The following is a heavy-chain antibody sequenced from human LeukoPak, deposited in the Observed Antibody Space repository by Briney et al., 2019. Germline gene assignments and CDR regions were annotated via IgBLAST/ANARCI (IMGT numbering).Heavy chain of an antibody. CDR1: GGSISSSNW. D-gene: IGHD4-23*01. Sequence: SETLSLTCAVSGGSISSSNWWSWVRQPPGKGLEWIGEIYHTGSTNYNASLKSRVTISVDTSKNQFSLKLSSVTAADTAVYYCARGDNSIASFDYWGQGTLVTVSS. J-gene: IGHJ4*02. CDR3: ARGDNSIASFDY. V-gene: IGHV4-4*02. CDR2: IYHTGST.